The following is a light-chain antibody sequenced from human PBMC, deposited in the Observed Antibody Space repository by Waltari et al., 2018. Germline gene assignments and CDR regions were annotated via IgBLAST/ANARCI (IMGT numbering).Light chain of an antibody. CDR1: VLAETY. CDR2: KDT. V-gene: IGLV3-27*01. CDR3: HAAADNNWF. Sequence: YDLAQPFSVSVSPGQTATITCSGAVLAETYVRWFQQRPGQAPTLILYKDTERPSGIPERFSGSSSGSTVTLTIRGALLEDEADYHCHAAADNNWFFGGGTKLTVL. J-gene: IGLJ2*01.